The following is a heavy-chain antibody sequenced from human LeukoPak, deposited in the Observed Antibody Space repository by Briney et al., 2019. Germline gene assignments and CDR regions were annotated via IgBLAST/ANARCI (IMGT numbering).Heavy chain of an antibody. V-gene: IGHV1-8*01. CDR1: GYTFTSYE. Sequence: ASVKVSCKASGYTFTSYEINWVRQATGHGLEWMGWMNPDSGDTAYAQKFQGRITMTRSTSITTAYMELSSLSSEDTAVYYCARGLGSYDSSELTWPMISLWGQGTQVTVSS. CDR3: ARGLGSYDSSELTWPMISL. D-gene: IGHD3-22*01. J-gene: IGHJ4*02. CDR2: MNPDSGDT.